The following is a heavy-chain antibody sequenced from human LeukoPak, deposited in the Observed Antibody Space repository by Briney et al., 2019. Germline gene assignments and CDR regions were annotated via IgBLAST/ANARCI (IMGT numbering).Heavy chain of an antibody. CDR2: IYYSGST. CDR1: GGSISSSSYY. J-gene: IGHJ5*02. Sequence: SETLSLTCTVSGGSISSSSYYWGWIRQPPGKGLEWIGSIYYSGSTYYNPSLKCRVTISVDTSKNQFSLKLSSVTAADTAVYYCARPPYVDTAMIGFDPWGQGTLVTVSS. V-gene: IGHV4-39*01. CDR3: ARPPYVDTAMIGFDP. D-gene: IGHD5-18*01.